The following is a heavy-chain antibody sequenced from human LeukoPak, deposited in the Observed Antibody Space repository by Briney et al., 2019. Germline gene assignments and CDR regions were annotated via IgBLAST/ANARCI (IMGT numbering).Heavy chain of an antibody. V-gene: IGHV3-7*01. CDR3: ARDRPIMLYYFDY. CDR2: IKQDGSEK. D-gene: IGHD2-8*01. CDR1: GFTFSSYW. Sequence: PGGSLRLSCAASGFTFSSYWMSSVRQAPGKGLEWVANIKQDGSEKYYVDSVKGRFTIPKDNAKNSLYLQMNSLRAEDTAVYYCARDRPIMLYYFDYWGQGTLVTVSS. J-gene: IGHJ4*02.